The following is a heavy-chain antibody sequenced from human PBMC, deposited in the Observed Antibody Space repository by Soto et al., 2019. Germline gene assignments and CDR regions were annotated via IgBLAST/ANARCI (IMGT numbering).Heavy chain of an antibody. V-gene: IGHV5-51*01. CDR3: ARVRAVAGSHVDYYFYTMDV. Sequence: PGESLKLSCKGSGNSFTGYWIGWVRQMPGKGLEWMGIIYPGDSDTRYSPPFQGQVTISADKSISTAYLHWSSLKASDTAMYYCARVRAVAGSHVDYYFYTMDVWGQGTTVT. CDR1: GNSFTGYW. J-gene: IGHJ6*02. D-gene: IGHD6-19*01. CDR2: IYPGDSDT.